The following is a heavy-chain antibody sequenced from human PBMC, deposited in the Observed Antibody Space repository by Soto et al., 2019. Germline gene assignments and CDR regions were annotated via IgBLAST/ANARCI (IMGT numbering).Heavy chain of an antibody. V-gene: IGHV3-23*01. D-gene: IGHD2-15*01. CDR1: GFIFDTHS. J-gene: IGHJ4*02. CDR2: IRSSGDT. Sequence: GGSLRLSCTASGFIFDTHSMNWVRQAPGKGLEWVALIRSSGDTFYAESVKGRFTISRDNSEGTVHLQMHSLRTEDTARYYCAQLGRWTAALDYWGQGALVTVSS. CDR3: AQLGRWTAALDY.